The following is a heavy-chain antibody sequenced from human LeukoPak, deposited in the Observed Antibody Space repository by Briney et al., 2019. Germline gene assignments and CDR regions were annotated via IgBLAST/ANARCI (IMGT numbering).Heavy chain of an antibody. CDR1: GFSFSSYG. CDR2: IKSKTDGGTT. J-gene: IGHJ4*02. CDR3: TTRESWQWLVRFDY. V-gene: IGHV3-15*01. D-gene: IGHD6-19*01. Sequence: PGGSLRLSCAASGFSFSSYGISWVRQAPGKGLEWVGRIKSKTDGGTTDYAAPVKGRFTISRDDSKNTLYLQMNSLKTEDTAVYYCTTRESWQWLVRFDYWGQGTLVTVSS.